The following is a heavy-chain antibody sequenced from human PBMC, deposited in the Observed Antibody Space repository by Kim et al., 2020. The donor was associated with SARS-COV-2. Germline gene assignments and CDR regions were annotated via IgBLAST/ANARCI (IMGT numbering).Heavy chain of an antibody. Sequence: GGSLRLSCAASGFTFSDYPMHWVRHSPGKGLEWVAIISHHAKNYYYAGSVKGRFTISRDNSKSTLYLQMYSLTPEDTSVYYCARGYDTYFDYWGQGTLVT. CDR3: ARGYDTYFDY. CDR1: GFTFSDYP. J-gene: IGHJ4*02. V-gene: IGHV3-30*04. CDR2: ISHHAKNY. D-gene: IGHD5-18*01.